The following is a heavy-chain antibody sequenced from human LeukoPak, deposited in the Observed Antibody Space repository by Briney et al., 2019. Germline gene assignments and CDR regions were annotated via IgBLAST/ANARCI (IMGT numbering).Heavy chain of an antibody. V-gene: IGHV3-48*01. Sequence: PGGSLRLSCAASGFTFSSYNMNWVRQAPGKGLEWVSYISSSSSTIYYADSVKGRFTISRDNAKNSLYLQMNSLRAEDTAVYYCARAFLWFGEFVDAFDIWGQGTMVTVSS. D-gene: IGHD3-10*01. CDR1: GFTFSSYN. CDR3: ARAFLWFGEFVDAFDI. J-gene: IGHJ3*02. CDR2: ISSSSSTI.